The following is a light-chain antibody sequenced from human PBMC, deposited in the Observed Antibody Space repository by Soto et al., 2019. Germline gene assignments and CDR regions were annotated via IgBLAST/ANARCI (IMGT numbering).Light chain of an antibody. CDR1: DSLVYGDGNTY. V-gene: IGKV2-30*01. CDR2: KVS. Sequence: VAMTQSPLSLSVTLGQPASISCRSSDSLVYGDGNTYLHWFHQRPGQSPRRLIYKVSNRDSGVPDRFSGSGSGTDFTLKISRVEAEDVGLYYCMQGTQWPPTFGHGTKVDIK. J-gene: IGKJ3*01. CDR3: MQGTQWPPT.